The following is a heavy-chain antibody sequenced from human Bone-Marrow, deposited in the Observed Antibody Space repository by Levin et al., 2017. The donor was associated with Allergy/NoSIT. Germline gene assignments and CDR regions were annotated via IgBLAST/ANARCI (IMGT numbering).Heavy chain of an antibody. CDR2: IYYSGST. CDR1: GGSVSSGSYY. J-gene: IGHJ4*02. CDR3: ARDLREITFGGVIVSLQHRGFDY. V-gene: IGHV4-61*01. Sequence: SETLSLTCTVSGGSVSSGSYYWSWIRQPPGKGLEWIGYIYYSGSTNYNPSLKSRVTISVDTSKNQFSLKLSSVTAADTAVYYCARDLREITFGGVIVSLQHRGFDYWGQGTLVTVSS. D-gene: IGHD3-16*02.